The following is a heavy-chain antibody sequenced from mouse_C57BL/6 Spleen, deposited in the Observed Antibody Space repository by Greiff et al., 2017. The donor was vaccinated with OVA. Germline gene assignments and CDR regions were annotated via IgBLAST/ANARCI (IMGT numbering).Heavy chain of an antibody. D-gene: IGHD2-4*01. V-gene: IGHV1-53*01. CDR1: GYTFTSYW. Sequence: QVQLKQSGTELVKPGASVKLSCKASGYTFTSYWMHWVKQRPGQGLEWIGNINPSNGGTNYNEKFKSKATLTVDKSSSTAYMQLSSLTSEDSAVYYCARAYGYDYDWFAYWGQGTLVTVSA. CDR3: ARAYGYDYDWFAY. J-gene: IGHJ3*01. CDR2: INPSNGGT.